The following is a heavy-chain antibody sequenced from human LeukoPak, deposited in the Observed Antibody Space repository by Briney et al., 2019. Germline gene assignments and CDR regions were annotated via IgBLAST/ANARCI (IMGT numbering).Heavy chain of an antibody. CDR2: ISYDGSNK. V-gene: IGHV3-30*18. D-gene: IGHD4-17*01. Sequence: GGSLRLSCAASGFTFSDYYMSWIRQAPGKGLEWVAVISYDGSNKYYADSVKGQFTISRDNSKNTLYLQMNSLRAEDTAVYYCAKPILPRDYGLDYWGQGTLVTVSS. CDR1: GFTFSDYY. CDR3: AKPILPRDYGLDY. J-gene: IGHJ4*02.